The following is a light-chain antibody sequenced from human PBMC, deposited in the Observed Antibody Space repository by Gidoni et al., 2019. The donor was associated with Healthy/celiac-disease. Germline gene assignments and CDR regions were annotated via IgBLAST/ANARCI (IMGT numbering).Light chain of an antibody. CDR3: QSYDSSLSGSYVV. Sequence: QSVLTQPPSVSGAPGQRVTIPCTGSSSNIGAGYDVPWYQQLPGTAPKLLIYGTSNRPSGVPDRFSGSKSGTSASLAITGLQAEDEADYYCQSYDSSLSGSYVVFGGGTKLTVL. J-gene: IGLJ2*01. CDR1: SSNIGAGYD. CDR2: GTS. V-gene: IGLV1-40*01.